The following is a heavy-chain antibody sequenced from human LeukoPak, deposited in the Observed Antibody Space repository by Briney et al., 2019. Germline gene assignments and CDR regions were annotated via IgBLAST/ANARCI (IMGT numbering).Heavy chain of an antibody. CDR1: GGAIISSNW. V-gene: IGHV4-4*02. J-gene: IGHJ4*02. CDR2: IYHSGST. D-gene: IGHD1-26*01. CDR3: GRVQCPNSGSYQHFDY. Sequence: PSGTLSLTCAVSGGAIISSNWWSWVLQPPGRGLEWIGEIYHSGSTNYNPSLKSRVTISADTSKTQFSLKLTSVTAADTAVYYCGRVQCPNSGSYQHFDYWGQGTLVTVSS.